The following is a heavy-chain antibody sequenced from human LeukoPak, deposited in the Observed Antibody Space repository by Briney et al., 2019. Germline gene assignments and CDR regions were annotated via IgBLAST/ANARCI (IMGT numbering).Heavy chain of an antibody. D-gene: IGHD4-11*01. Sequence: PGGTLRLSCAASRFTFSSYAMSWVRQAPGKGLEWVSAISGSGGSTYYADSVKGRFTISRDNSKNTLYLQMNSLRAEDTAVYYCADLSLFKGEGTTVTTASAFDIWGQGTLVTVSS. CDR1: RFTFSSYA. V-gene: IGHV3-23*01. J-gene: IGHJ3*02. CDR3: ADLSLFKGEGTTVTTASAFDI. CDR2: ISGSGGST.